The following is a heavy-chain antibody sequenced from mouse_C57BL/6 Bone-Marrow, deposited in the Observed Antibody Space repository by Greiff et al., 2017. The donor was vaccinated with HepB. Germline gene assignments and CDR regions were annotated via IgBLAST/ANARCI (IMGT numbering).Heavy chain of an antibody. CDR3: TRGPHYYDYDSFAY. J-gene: IGHJ3*01. CDR1: GFTFSSYA. CDR2: ISSGGDYI. V-gene: IGHV5-9-1*02. D-gene: IGHD2-4*01. Sequence: EVQRVESGEGLVKPGGSLKLSCAASGFTFSSYAMSWVRQTPEKRLEWVAYISSGGDYIYYADTVKGRFTISRDNARNTLYLQMSRLKSEDTAMYYCTRGPHYYDYDSFAYWGQGTLVTVSA.